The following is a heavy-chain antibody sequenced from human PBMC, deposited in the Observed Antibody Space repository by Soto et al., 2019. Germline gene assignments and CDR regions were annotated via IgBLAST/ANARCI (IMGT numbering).Heavy chain of an antibody. Sequence: QVQLVQSGTEVKKPGSSVTVSCKASGGPYSKYSISWVRQAPGQGLEWMGRIITIFDIPNYAQKLQGRVTKTENKSTNTVYKYLSSLRAEETAVSYCARRTLMDEYDSDSLDNWCQATRGTVSS. V-gene: IGHV1-69*02. CDR1: GGPYSKYS. CDR3: ARRTLMDEYDSDSLDN. J-gene: IGHJ4*02. CDR2: IITIFDIP. D-gene: IGHD3-22*01.